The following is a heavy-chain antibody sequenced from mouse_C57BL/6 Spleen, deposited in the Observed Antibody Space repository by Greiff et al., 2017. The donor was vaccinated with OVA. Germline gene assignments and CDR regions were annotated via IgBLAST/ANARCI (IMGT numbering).Heavy chain of an antibody. CDR2: INPSNGGT. Sequence: QVQLQQSGTELVKPGASVKLSCKASGYTFTSYWMHWVKQRPGQGLEWIGNINPSNGGTNYNEKFKSKATLTVDKSSSTAYMQLSSLTSEDSAVYYCARWTYDGGAMDYWGQGTSVTVSS. CDR1: GYTFTSYW. CDR3: ARWTYDGGAMDY. J-gene: IGHJ4*01. D-gene: IGHD2-3*01. V-gene: IGHV1-53*01.